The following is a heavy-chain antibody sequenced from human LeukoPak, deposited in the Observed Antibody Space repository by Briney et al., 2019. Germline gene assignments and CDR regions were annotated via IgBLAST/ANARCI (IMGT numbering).Heavy chain of an antibody. CDR3: ARDDEWCSSTSCSPGEIDY. Sequence: PGEALEISFKASGYPFTSYYMHWVRPAPGQGLEGMGIINPSGGSTSYAQKFQGRVTMTRDTSTSTVYMELSSLRSEDTAVYYCARDDEWCSSTSCSPGEIDYWGQGTLVTVSS. CDR1: GYPFTSYY. J-gene: IGHJ4*02. CDR2: INPSGGST. D-gene: IGHD2-2*01. V-gene: IGHV1-46*01.